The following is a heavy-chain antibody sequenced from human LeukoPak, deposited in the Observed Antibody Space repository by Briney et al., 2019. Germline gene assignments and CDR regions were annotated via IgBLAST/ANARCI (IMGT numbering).Heavy chain of an antibody. CDR3: AKLIGFCSGDRCYPGRFDH. V-gene: IGHV4-59*12. Sequence: PSETLSLTCTVSGGSISSYYWSWIRQPPGKGLEWIGYIYYSGSTNYNPSLKSRVTISVDTSKNQFSLKLSSMTAADTAVYYCAKLIGFCSGDRCYPGRFDHWGQGILVTVSS. D-gene: IGHD2-15*01. CDR1: GGSISSYY. CDR2: IYYSGST. J-gene: IGHJ5*02.